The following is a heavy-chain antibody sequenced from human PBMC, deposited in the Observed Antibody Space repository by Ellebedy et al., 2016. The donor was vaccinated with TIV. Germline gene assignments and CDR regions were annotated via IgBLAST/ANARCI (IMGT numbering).Heavy chain of an antibody. Sequence: MPSETLSLTCTVSGGSVSSGSYYWSWIRQPPGKGLEWIGYIYYSGSTNYNPSLKSRVTISVDTSKNQFSLKLSSVTAADTAVYYCARVYYDSSGSGYFDYWGQGTLVTVSS. D-gene: IGHD3-22*01. V-gene: IGHV4-61*01. CDR1: GGSVSSGSYY. J-gene: IGHJ4*02. CDR2: IYYSGST. CDR3: ARVYYDSSGSGYFDY.